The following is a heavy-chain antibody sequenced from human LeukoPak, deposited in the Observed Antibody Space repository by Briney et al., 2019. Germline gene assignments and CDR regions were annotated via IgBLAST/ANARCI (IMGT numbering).Heavy chain of an antibody. J-gene: IGHJ4*02. Sequence: SETLSLTCAVSGYSISSGYYWGWIRPPPGQGLEWIGSIYHSGSTYYNPSLKSRVTISVDTSKNQFSLKLRSVTAADTAVYYCARHRTSSNYFDYWGQGTLVTVSS. CDR3: ARHRTSSNYFDY. V-gene: IGHV4-38-2*01. CDR1: GYSISSGYY. CDR2: IYHSGST. D-gene: IGHD1-1*01.